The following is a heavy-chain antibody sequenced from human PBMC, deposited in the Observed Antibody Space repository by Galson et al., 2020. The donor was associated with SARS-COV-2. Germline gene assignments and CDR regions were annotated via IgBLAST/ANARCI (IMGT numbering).Heavy chain of an antibody. V-gene: IGHV3-9*01. CDR1: GFTFDDYA. Sequence: TGGSLRLSCAASGFTFDDYAMHWVRQAPGKGLEWVSGISWNSGSIGYADSVKGRFTISRDNAKNSLYLQMNSLRAEDTALYYCATILTGSYRVYWGQGTLVTVSS. D-gene: IGHD3-9*01. J-gene: IGHJ4*02. CDR2: ISWNSGSI. CDR3: ATILTGSYRVY.